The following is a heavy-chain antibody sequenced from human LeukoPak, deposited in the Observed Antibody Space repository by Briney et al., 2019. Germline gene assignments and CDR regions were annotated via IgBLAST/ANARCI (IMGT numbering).Heavy chain of an antibody. Sequence: SETLSLTCTVSGGSISSSSYYWGWIRQPPGKGLEWIGEINHSGSTNYNPSLKSRVTISVDTSKNQFSLKLSSVTAADTAVYYCAPYCSSTSCADWGQGTLVTVSS. CDR3: APYCSSTSCAD. CDR1: GGSISSSSYY. CDR2: INHSGST. J-gene: IGHJ4*02. D-gene: IGHD2-2*01. V-gene: IGHV4-39*07.